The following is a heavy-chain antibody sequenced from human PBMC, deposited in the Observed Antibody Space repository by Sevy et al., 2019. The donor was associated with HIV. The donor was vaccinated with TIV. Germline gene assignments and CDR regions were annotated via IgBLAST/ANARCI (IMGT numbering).Heavy chain of an antibody. J-gene: IGHJ2*01. CDR1: GFTFSDYY. V-gene: IGHV3-11*04. CDR2: ISSSGSTI. Sequence: GGSLRLSCAASGFTFSDYYMSWIRQAPGKGLEWVSYISSSGSTIYYADSVKGRFTISRDNAKNSLYLQMNSLRAEDMAVYYCASPRTGWYFDLWGRGTLVTVSS. D-gene: IGHD1-1*01. CDR3: ASPRTGWYFDL.